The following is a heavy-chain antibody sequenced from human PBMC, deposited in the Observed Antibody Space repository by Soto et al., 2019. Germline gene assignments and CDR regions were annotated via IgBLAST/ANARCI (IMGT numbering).Heavy chain of an antibody. CDR3: AKSGESGWSVHRDY. J-gene: IGHJ4*02. CDR1: GFTFSSYA. D-gene: IGHD6-13*01. CDR2: ISGSGGST. Sequence: EVQLLESGGGLVQPGGSLRLSCAASGFTFSSYAMSWVRQAPGKGLEWVSAISGSGGSTYYADSVNGRFTISRDNSKNTLYLQMNSLRAEDTAVYYCAKSGESGWSVHRDYWGQGPLVTVSS. V-gene: IGHV3-23*01.